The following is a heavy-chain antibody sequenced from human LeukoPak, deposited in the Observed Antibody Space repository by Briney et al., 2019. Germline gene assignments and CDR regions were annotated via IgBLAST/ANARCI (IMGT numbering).Heavy chain of an antibody. CDR1: GGSFSGYH. CDR3: ARGTIGGHSNTWHSY. CDR2: RNHRGGS. J-gene: IGHJ4*02. V-gene: IGHV4-34*01. Sequence: PSETLSLTCAVYGGSFSGYHWTWIRQPPGKGLEWIGQRNHRGGSSYNPPLKSRVTISLDTSKNQFSLSLSSVTAADTAVYYCARGTIGGHSNTWHSYWGQGTLVTVSS. D-gene: IGHD6-13*01.